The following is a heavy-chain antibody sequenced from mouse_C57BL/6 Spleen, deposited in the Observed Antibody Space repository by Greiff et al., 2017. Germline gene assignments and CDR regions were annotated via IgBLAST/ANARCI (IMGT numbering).Heavy chain of an antibody. CDR1: GYTFTDYY. J-gene: IGHJ4*01. V-gene: IGHV1-77*01. CDR3: ARSNWDDYYAMDY. D-gene: IGHD4-1*01. Sequence: VQLQQSGAELVKPGASVKISCKASGYTFTDYYINWVKQRPGQGLEWIGKIGPGSGSTYYNEKFKGKATLTADKSSSTAYMQLSSLTYEDAAVYFCARSNWDDYYAMDYWGQGTSVTVSS. CDR2: IGPGSGST.